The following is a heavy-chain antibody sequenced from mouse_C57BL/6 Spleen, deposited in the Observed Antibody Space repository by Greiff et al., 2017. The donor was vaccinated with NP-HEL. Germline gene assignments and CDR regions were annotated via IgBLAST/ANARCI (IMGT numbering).Heavy chain of an antibody. CDR1: GFTFSSYG. V-gene: IGHV5-6*01. D-gene: IGHD1-1*01. CDR2: ISSGGSYT. J-gene: IGHJ2*01. Sequence: EVQVVESGGDLVKPGGSLKLSCAASGFTFSSYGMSWVRQTPDKRLEWVATISSGGSYTYYPDSVKGRFTISRDNAKNTLYLQMSSLKSEDTAMYYCARREGSNYFDYWGQGTTLTVSS. CDR3: ARREGSNYFDY.